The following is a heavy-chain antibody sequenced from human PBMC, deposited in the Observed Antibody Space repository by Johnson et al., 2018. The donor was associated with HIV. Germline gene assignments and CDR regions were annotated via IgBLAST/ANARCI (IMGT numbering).Heavy chain of an antibody. CDR3: TSDRVWIVGATGAFDV. J-gene: IGHJ3*01. D-gene: IGHD1-26*01. V-gene: IGHV3-20*04. CDR2: INWNGDRT. Sequence: MLLVESGGGLVKPGGSLRLSCTISGFSFSDYYMNWVRQVSGKGLEWVSGINWNGDRTGYADSVKGRFTVSRDNAKNSLYLQMNSLRAEDTALYYCTSDRVWIVGATGAFDVWGQGTMVTVSS. CDR1: GFSFSDYY.